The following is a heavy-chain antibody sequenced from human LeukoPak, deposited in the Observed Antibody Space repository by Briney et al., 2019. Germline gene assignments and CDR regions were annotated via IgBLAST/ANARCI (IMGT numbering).Heavy chain of an antibody. Sequence: ASVKVSCKASGYTFTAYYMHWVRQAPGQGLEWMGWINPNSGATNYAQNFQGRVGMTADTSISTAYLDLSRLRSDDSAVYYCARDPIVQAGYYYGMDVWGQGTTVTVSS. J-gene: IGHJ6*02. CDR3: ARDPIVQAGYYYGMDV. CDR1: GYTFTAYY. D-gene: IGHD2-8*01. V-gene: IGHV1-2*02. CDR2: INPNSGAT.